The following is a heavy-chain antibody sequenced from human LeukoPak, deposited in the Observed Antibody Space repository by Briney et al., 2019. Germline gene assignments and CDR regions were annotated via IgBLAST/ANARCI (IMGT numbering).Heavy chain of an antibody. D-gene: IGHD3-10*01. CDR3: ARARGETTSYYFYLDV. J-gene: IGHJ6*03. CDR2: INWKSDSI. CDR1: GFTFDDYG. V-gene: IGHV3-9*01. Sequence: SLRLSCAASGFTFDDYGMHWVRQLPGKGLEWVSGINWKSDSIAYAVSVRGRFTISRDNAKNALYLQMNNLRADDTALYYCARARGETTSYYFYLDVWGRGTTVIVSS.